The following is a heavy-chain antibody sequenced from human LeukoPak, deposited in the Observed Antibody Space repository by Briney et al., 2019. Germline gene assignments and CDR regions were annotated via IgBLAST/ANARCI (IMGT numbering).Heavy chain of an antibody. D-gene: IGHD6-19*01. CDR2: IDWDDDK. CDR3: ARITVEYSSGWWVADY. J-gene: IGHJ4*02. Sequence: SGPALVKPTQTLTLTCTFSGLSLSTSGMCVSWIRQPPGKALEWLARIDWDDDKYYSTSLKTRLTISKDTSKNQVVLTMTNMDPVDTATYYCARITVEYSSGWWVADYWGQGTLVTVSS. V-gene: IGHV2-70*11. CDR1: GLSLSTSGMC.